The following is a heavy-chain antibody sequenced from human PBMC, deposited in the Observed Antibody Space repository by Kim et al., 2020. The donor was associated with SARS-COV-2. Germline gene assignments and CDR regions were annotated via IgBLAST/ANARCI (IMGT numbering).Heavy chain of an antibody. CDR3: AKDATYYYGSGRPAYYY. CDR2: ISWNSGSI. CDR1: GFTFDDYA. D-gene: IGHD3-10*01. V-gene: IGHV3-9*01. J-gene: IGHJ6*01. Sequence: GGSLRLSCAASGFTFDDYAMHWVRQAPGKGLEWVSGISWNSGSIGYADSVKGRFTISRDNAKNSLYLQMNSLRAEDTALYYCAKDATYYYGSGRPAYYY.